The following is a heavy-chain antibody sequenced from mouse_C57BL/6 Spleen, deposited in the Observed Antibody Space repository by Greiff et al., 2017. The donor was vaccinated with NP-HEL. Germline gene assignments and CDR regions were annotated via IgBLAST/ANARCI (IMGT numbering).Heavy chain of an antibody. D-gene: IGHD2-4*01. Sequence: VQLQQPGAELVRPGTSVKLSCKASGYTFTSYWMHWVKQRPGQGLEWIGVIDPSDSYTNYNQKFKGKATLTVDTSSSTAYMQLSSLTSEDSAVYYCARSATMITTDYAMDYWGQGTSVTVSS. CDR2: IDPSDSYT. CDR1: GYTFTSYW. CDR3: ARSATMITTDYAMDY. V-gene: IGHV1-59*01. J-gene: IGHJ4*01.